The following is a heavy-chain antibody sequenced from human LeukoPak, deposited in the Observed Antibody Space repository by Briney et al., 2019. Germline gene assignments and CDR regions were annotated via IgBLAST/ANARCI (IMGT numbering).Heavy chain of an antibody. D-gene: IGHD2-21*02. CDR3: ARELEDRGGDCYPSWFDP. CDR1: GGSISSSSYY. CDR2: IYYSGST. Sequence: SETLSLTCTVSGGSISSSSYYWGWIRQPPGKGLEWIGSIYYSGSTYYNPSLKSRVTISVDTSKNQFSLKLSSVTAADTAVYYCARELEDRGGDCYPSWFDPWGQGTLVTVSS. V-gene: IGHV4-39*07. J-gene: IGHJ5*02.